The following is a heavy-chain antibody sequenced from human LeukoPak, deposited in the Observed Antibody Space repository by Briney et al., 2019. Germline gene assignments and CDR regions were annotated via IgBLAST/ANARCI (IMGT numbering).Heavy chain of an antibody. V-gene: IGHV3-21*01. CDR1: GFTISSYS. CDR3: ARALPAADTYAFDI. Sequence: GGSLRLSCAASGFTISSYSMIWVRQAPGKGLEWVSSISSSSSYIYYADSLKGRFTISRDNAKNSLYLQMNSLRAEDTAVYYCARALPAADTYAFDIWGQGTMVTVSS. J-gene: IGHJ3*02. D-gene: IGHD2-2*01. CDR2: ISSSSSYI.